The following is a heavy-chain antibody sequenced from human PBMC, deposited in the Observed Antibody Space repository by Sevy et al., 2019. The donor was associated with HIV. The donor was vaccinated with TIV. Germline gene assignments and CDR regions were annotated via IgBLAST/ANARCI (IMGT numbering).Heavy chain of an antibody. D-gene: IGHD1-26*01. Sequence: SETLSLTCTVSGGSISSYYWSWIRQPPGKGLEWIGYIYYSGGTNYNPSLKSRVTISVDTSKNQFSLKLSSVTAADTAVYYCARVRWDYPTYYFDYWGQGTLVTVSS. CDR3: ARVRWDYPTYYFDY. J-gene: IGHJ4*02. CDR1: GGSISSYY. CDR2: IYYSGGT. V-gene: IGHV4-59*13.